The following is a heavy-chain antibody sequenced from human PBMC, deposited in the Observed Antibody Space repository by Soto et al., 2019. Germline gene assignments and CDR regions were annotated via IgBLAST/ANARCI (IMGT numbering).Heavy chain of an antibody. Sequence: HGESLKISCQASGYDFSTYWISWVRQMPGKGLEWMGRIGPSDFYTNYRPSFQGHVTISVDKSINTVYLQWSSLKASDTAMYYCARHREVGIHYKHGMDVWGQGTAVTVSS. CDR2: IGPSDFYT. V-gene: IGHV5-10-1*01. J-gene: IGHJ6*02. CDR1: GYDFSTYW. D-gene: IGHD2-21*01. CDR3: ARHREVGIHYKHGMDV.